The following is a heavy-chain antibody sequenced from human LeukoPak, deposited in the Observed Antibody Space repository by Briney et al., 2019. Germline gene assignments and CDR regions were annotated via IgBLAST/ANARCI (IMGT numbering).Heavy chain of an antibody. CDR2: ISSSGSTI. CDR1: GFTFSSYE. Sequence: GGSLSLSCAASGFTFSSYEMNWVRQAPGKGLEWVSYISSSGSTIYYADSVKGRFTISRDNARNSLYLQMNSLRAEDTAVYYCAREPNQGLDYWGQGTLVTVSS. J-gene: IGHJ4*02. V-gene: IGHV3-48*03. CDR3: AREPNQGLDY. D-gene: IGHD2-8*01.